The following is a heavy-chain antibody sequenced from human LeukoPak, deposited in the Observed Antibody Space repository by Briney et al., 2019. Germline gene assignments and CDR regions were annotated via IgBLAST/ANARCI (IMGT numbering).Heavy chain of an antibody. Sequence: GGSLRLSCAASGFTFSSYAMHWVRQAPGKGLEWVAVISYDGSNKYYADSVKGRFTISRDNSKNTLYLQMNSLRAEDTAVYYCAKTSRDGYNDYWGQGTLVTVSS. CDR3: AKTSRDGYNDY. CDR1: GFTFSSYA. D-gene: IGHD5-24*01. J-gene: IGHJ4*02. CDR2: ISYDGSNK. V-gene: IGHV3-30-3*02.